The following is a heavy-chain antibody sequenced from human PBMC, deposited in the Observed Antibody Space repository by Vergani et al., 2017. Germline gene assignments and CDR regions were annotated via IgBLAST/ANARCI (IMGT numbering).Heavy chain of an antibody. CDR2: IIPIFGTA. Sequence: QVQLVQSGAEVKKPGSSVKVSCRASGGTFSSYAISWVRQAPGQGLEWMGRIIPIFGTANYAQKFQGRVTITADESTSTAYMELSSLRSEDTAVYYCARRGDGYNFGTDPGEYFQHWGQGTLVTVSS. D-gene: IGHD5-24*01. CDR3: ARRGDGYNFGTDPGEYFQH. V-gene: IGHV1-69*13. J-gene: IGHJ1*01. CDR1: GGTFSSYA.